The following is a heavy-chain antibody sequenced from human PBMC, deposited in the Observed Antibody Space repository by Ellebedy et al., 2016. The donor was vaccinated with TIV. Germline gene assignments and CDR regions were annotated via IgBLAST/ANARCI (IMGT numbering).Heavy chain of an antibody. J-gene: IGHJ4*02. V-gene: IGHV3-23*01. CDR1: GFNFTSYA. CDR3: AKGRGEFQY. Sequence: GGSLRLSXATSGFNFTSYAMTWVRQAPGKGLEWVSGISGSGGSTYYADSVKGRFTISRDNFKNTLYLQMNSLRAEDTAVYYCAKGRGEFQYWGQGTLVTVSS. CDR2: ISGSGGST. D-gene: IGHD3-10*01.